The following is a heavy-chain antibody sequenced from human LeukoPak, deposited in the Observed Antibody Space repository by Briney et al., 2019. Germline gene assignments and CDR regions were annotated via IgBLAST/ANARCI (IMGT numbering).Heavy chain of an antibody. V-gene: IGHV4-34*01. J-gene: IGHJ4*02. CDR3: ARGREYYFDY. CDR2: INHSGST. CDR1: GGSFSGYF. Sequence: SETLSLTCAVYGGSFSGYFWSWIRQPPGKGLEWIGEINHSGSTNYNPSLKSRVTISVDTSKNQFSLKLSSVTAVDTAVYYCARGREYYFDYWGQGTLVTVSS.